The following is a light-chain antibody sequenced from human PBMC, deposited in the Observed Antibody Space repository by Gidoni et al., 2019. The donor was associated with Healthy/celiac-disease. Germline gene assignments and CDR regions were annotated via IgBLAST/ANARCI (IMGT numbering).Light chain of an antibody. V-gene: IGLV4-69*01. CDR2: LNSDGSH. J-gene: IGLJ3*02. CDR3: QTWGTGIHWV. CDR1: SGHSSYA. Sequence: QLVLTQSPSASASLGASLKLTCTLSSGHSSYAIACHQQQPEKGPRYLMKLNSDGSHSKGDGIPDRFSGSSSGAERYLTISSLQSEDEADYYCQTWGTGIHWVLGGGTKLTVL.